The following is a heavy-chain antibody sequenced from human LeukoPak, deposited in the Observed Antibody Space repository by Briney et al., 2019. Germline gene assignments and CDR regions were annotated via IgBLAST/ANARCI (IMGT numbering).Heavy chain of an antibody. V-gene: IGHV3-7*01. D-gene: IGHD6-13*01. CDR2: IKQDGSEK. CDR1: GFTFSSYW. J-gene: IGHJ4*02. CDR3: ARVSSSWLSPYYFDY. Sequence: GGSLRRSCAASGFTFSSYWLSWVRQAPGKGLECVANIKQDGSEKYYVNSVKGRFTISRDNAKNSLYLQMNSLRAEDTAVYYCARVSSSWLSPYYFDYWGQGTLVTVSS.